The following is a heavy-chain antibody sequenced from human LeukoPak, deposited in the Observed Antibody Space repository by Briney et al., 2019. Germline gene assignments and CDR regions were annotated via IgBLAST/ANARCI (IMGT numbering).Heavy chain of an antibody. J-gene: IGHJ6*03. CDR1: GYTFSSHG. V-gene: IGHV1-18*01. CDR2: ISAYNGNT. D-gene: IGHD2-2*01. CDR3: ARGYCSSSSCFDYYYFYYMDV. Sequence: ASVKVSCKASGYTFSSHGISWVRQAPGQGLEWMGWISAYNGNTKYAQKFQGRVTMTTDTSTNTAYMELRSLRSDDTAMYYCARGYCSSSSCFDYYYFYYMDVWGKGTTVTVSS.